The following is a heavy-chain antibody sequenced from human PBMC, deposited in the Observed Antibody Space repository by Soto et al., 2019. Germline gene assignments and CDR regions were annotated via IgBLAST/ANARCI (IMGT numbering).Heavy chain of an antibody. D-gene: IGHD4-17*01. CDR3: ARTWVTTGSAYFEY. CDR1: GGSISSYY. J-gene: IGHJ4*02. CDR2: IYYSGST. Sequence: SETLSLTCTVSGGSISSYYWSWIRQPPGKGLEWIGYIYYSGSTNYNPSLKSRVTISVDTSKNQFSLKLSSVTAADTAVYYCARTWVTTGSAYFEYWGQGTLVTVSS. V-gene: IGHV4-59*08.